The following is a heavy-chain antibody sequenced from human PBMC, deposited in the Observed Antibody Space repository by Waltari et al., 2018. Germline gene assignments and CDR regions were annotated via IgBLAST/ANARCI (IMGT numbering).Heavy chain of an antibody. D-gene: IGHD3-3*01. CDR1: GGSFSGYY. Sequence: QVQLQQWGAGLLKPSETLSLTCAVYGGSFSGYYWSWIRQPPGKGLEWIGEINHSGSTNYNPSLKSRVTISVDTSKNQFSLKLSSVTAADTAVYYCAGIWSGYYYYYMDVWGKGTTVTISS. J-gene: IGHJ6*03. CDR2: INHSGST. CDR3: AGIWSGYYYYYMDV. V-gene: IGHV4-34*01.